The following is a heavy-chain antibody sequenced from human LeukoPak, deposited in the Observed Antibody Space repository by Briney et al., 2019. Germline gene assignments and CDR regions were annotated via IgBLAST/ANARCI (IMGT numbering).Heavy chain of an antibody. CDR3: ARGRRELRYGPDY. Sequence: SQTPSLTCTVSGASMRSETHYWSWLRQLPGKGPEWIAYIYYTAGAYYNPSLQSRVTISLDASENQFSLKLSSVTAADTAVYYCARGRRELRYGPDYWGQGTLVTVSS. V-gene: IGHV4-31*03. CDR2: IYYTAGA. D-gene: IGHD3-9*01. J-gene: IGHJ4*02. CDR1: GASMRSETHY.